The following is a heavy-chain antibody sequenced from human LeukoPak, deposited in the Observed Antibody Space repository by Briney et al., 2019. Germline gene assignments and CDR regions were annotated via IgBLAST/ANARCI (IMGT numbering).Heavy chain of an antibody. CDR1: GFTVSSNY. D-gene: IGHD2-15*01. V-gene: IGHV3-66*01. CDR3: ARGRAGSGADFDY. J-gene: IGHJ4*02. CDR2: IYSGGST. Sequence: GGPLRLSCAASGFTVSSNYMNWVRQAPGKGLEWVSIIYSGGSTYYADSVKGRFTISRDNSKNTLYLQMNSLRAEDTAVYYCARGRAGSGADFDYWGQGTLVTVSS.